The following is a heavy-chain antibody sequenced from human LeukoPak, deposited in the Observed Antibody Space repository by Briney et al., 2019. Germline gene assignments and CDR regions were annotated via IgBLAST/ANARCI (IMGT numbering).Heavy chain of an antibody. CDR2: INPNSGGT. CDR1: GYTFTGNN. CDR3: ASITGTTWHY. J-gene: IGHJ4*01. Sequence: ASVKVCCKASGYTFTGNNMHRVRQAPGQGLEWIEFINPNSGGTNSAQKFQGRVTMTRDTSISTAYMELRRLRPDDTAVYYCASITGTTWHYWGQGTLVTVSS. V-gene: IGHV1-2*02. D-gene: IGHD1-7*01.